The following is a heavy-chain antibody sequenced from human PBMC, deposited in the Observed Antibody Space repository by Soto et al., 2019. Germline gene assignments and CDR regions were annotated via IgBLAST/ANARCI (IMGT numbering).Heavy chain of an antibody. J-gene: IGHJ4*02. Sequence: SETLSLTCTVSGGSISSYHWSWIRQPPGKGLEWIGYIYYSGSTNYNPSLKSRVTISVDTSKNQFSLKLSSVTAADTAVYYCARSSTFTIFGLDYWGQGTLVTVSS. CDR3: ARSSTFTIFGLDY. D-gene: IGHD3-3*01. CDR1: GGSISSYH. CDR2: IYYSGST. V-gene: IGHV4-59*01.